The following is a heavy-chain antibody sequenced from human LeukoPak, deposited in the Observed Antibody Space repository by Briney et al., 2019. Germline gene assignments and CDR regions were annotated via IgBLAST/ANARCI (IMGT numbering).Heavy chain of an antibody. CDR1: GFTFSSYA. CDR2: ISYDGSNK. V-gene: IGHV3-30-3*02. D-gene: IGHD3-22*01. CDR3: AKTYDSSGYPDY. J-gene: IGHJ4*02. Sequence: PSGGSLRLSCAASGFTFSSYAMHWVRQAPGKGLEWVAVISYDGSNKYYADSVKGRFTISRDNSKNTLYLQMNSLRAEDTAVYYCAKTYDSSGYPDYWGQGTLVTVSS.